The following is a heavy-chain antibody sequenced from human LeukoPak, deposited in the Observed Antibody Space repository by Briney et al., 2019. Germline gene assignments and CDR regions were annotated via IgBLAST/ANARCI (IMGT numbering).Heavy chain of an antibody. Sequence: SEILSLTCTVSGYFISRGYYWGWIRPPPGKGLEWIGSMDHSGSTYYKPSLKSRVTISLDTSKNQFSLKLTSVTAADTAVYYCARVGYSSSYSAYMDVWGKGTTVTISS. J-gene: IGHJ6*03. CDR3: ARVGYSSSYSAYMDV. CDR1: GYFISRGYY. V-gene: IGHV4-38-2*02. D-gene: IGHD6-13*01. CDR2: MDHSGST.